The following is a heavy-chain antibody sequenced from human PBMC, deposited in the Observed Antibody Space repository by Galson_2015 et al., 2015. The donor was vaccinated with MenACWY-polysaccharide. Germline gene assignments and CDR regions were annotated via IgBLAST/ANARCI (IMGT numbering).Heavy chain of an antibody. Sequence: SLRLSCAASGFSFSTYWMNWVRHAPGKGLEWVSRITAGGSATGYADSVRGRFTISRDNAKNTLYLEMNSLRAEDTAVYYCTKAAAKNGSVSSCYFNVFDPWGQGSLFSVTS. CDR3: TKAAAKNGSVSSCYFNVFDP. D-gene: IGHD2-15*01. CDR2: ITAGGSAT. J-gene: IGHJ5*02. CDR1: GFSFSTYW. V-gene: IGHV3-74*01.